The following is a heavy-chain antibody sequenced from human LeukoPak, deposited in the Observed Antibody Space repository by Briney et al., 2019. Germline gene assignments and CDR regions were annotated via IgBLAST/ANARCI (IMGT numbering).Heavy chain of an antibody. V-gene: IGHV3-9*01. CDR1: GFTFDDYA. CDR3: ARGGVDHYGSGTYYLMYYFDH. Sequence: GGSLRLSCAASGFTFDDYAMHWARQAPGKGLEWVSGISWNSGNIGYADSVKGRFTISRDNAKNSLYLQMNSVRAEDTAVYFCARGGVDHYGSGTYYLMYYFDHWGQGALVTVSS. D-gene: IGHD3-10*01. CDR2: ISWNSGNI. J-gene: IGHJ4*02.